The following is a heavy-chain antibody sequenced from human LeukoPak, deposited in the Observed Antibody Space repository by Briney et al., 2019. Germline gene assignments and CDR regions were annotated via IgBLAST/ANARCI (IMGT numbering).Heavy chain of an antibody. J-gene: IGHJ4*02. CDR3: ARRRIAAAGNYFDY. V-gene: IGHV3-48*01. CDR2: ISSSSSTI. CDR1: GFTFSSYS. Sequence: TGGSLRLSCAACGFTFSSYSMNWVRQAPGKGLEWVSYISSSSSTIYYADSVKGRFTISRDNAKNSLYLQMNSLRAEDTAVYYCARRRIAAAGNYFDYWGQGTLVTVSS. D-gene: IGHD6-13*01.